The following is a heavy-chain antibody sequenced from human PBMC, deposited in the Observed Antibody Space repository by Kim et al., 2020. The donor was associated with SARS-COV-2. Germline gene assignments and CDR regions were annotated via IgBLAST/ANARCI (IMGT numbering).Heavy chain of an antibody. Sequence: GGSLRLSCAASGFTFSSYAMHWVRQAPGKGLEWVAVIWYDGSNKYYADSVKGRFTISRDNSKNTLYLQMNSLRAEDTAVYYCAKDPQIFPRYYFDYWGQG. CDR3: AKDPQIFPRYYFDY. D-gene: IGHD3-9*01. CDR1: GFTFSSYA. J-gene: IGHJ4*02. CDR2: IWYDGSNK. V-gene: IGHV3-33*06.